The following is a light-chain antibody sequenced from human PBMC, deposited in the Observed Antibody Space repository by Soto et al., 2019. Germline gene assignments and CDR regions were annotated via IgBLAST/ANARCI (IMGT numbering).Light chain of an antibody. CDR2: DAS. V-gene: IGKV1-5*01. CDR3: PQYNTCSPT. CDR1: QTISSW. J-gene: IGKJ1*01. Sequence: DIQMTQSPSTLAGSVGDRVTITRRPSQTISSWLAWFPPTQGKAPKVXIYDASSLESGVRSMFACSGAGPACTRPISSLQPDDVYTDSCPQYNTCSPTFGQGTKV.